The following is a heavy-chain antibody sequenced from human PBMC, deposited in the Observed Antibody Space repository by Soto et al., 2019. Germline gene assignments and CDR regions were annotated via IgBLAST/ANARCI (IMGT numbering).Heavy chain of an antibody. J-gene: IGHJ4*02. CDR1: GYTFTSYY. Sequence: ASVKVSCKASGYTFTSYYMHWVRQAPGQGLEWMGIINPSGGSTSYAQKFQGRVTMTRDTSTSTVYMELSSLRSEDTAVYYCARVGWDYDILTTRAGPAGYFDYWGQGTLVTVSS. CDR3: ARVGWDYDILTTRAGPAGYFDY. CDR2: INPSGGST. D-gene: IGHD3-9*01. V-gene: IGHV1-46*03.